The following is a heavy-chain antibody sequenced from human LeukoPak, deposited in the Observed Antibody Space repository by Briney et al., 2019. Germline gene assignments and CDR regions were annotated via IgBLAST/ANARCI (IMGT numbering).Heavy chain of an antibody. V-gene: IGHV4-31*03. Sequence: SETLSLTCTVSGDSISNGGYHWPWIRQHPGKGLEWIGYIHYSGNTDSAPSLRSRLTISIDTSKNQFSLRLDSVTVADTAVYYCARDFTKTASPDAFDVWGHGTLVAVSS. D-gene: IGHD2-21*02. CDR1: GDSISNGGYH. CDR2: IHYSGNT. J-gene: IGHJ3*01. CDR3: ARDFTKTASPDAFDV.